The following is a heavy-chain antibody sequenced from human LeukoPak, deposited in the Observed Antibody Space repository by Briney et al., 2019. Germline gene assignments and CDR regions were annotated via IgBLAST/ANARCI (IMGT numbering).Heavy chain of an antibody. CDR2: IRYDGSNK. J-gene: IGHJ6*03. V-gene: IGHV3-30*02. CDR1: GFTFSSYA. D-gene: IGHD3-3*01. Sequence: GGSLRLSCAASGFTFSSYAMHWVRQAPGKGLEWVAFIRYDGSNKYYADSVKGRFTISRDNSKNTLYLQMNSLRAEDTAVYYCAKCISGLRYDFWSGDYYYMDVWGKGTTVTVSS. CDR3: AKCISGLRYDFWSGDYYYMDV.